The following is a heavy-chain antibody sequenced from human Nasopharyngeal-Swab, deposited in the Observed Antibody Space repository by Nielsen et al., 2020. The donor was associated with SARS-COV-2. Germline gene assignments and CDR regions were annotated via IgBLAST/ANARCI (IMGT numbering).Heavy chain of an antibody. Sequence: GESLKISCAASGFTFSSYSMNWVRQAPGKGLEWVSSISSSGSYIYYADSVKGRFTISRDNAKNSLYLQMNSLRAEDTAVYYCARNEIITENYFDYWGQGTLVTVSS. CDR1: GFTFSSYS. CDR3: ARNEIITENYFDY. CDR2: ISSSGSYI. D-gene: IGHD3-10*01. J-gene: IGHJ4*02. V-gene: IGHV3-21*01.